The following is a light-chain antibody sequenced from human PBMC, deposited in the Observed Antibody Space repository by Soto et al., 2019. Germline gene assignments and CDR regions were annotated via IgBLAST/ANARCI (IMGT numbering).Light chain of an antibody. CDR1: QGISKY. Sequence: DIQMTQSPSSLSASVGDRVTITCRASQGISKYLAWYQQKPGKVPKLLIYDASTLQSGVPSRFSDSGSGTDFTLTISSLQPEDVATYYCQKYNSAPRTFSQGTKVEIK. CDR3: QKYNSAPRT. V-gene: IGKV1-27*01. J-gene: IGKJ1*01. CDR2: DAS.